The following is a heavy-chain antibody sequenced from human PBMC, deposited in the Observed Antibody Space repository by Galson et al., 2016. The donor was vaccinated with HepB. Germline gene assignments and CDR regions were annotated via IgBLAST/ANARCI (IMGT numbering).Heavy chain of an antibody. CDR2: MSASGGIT. CDR1: GFVFSNFG. Sequence: SLRLSCAASGFVFSNFGLSWVRQAPGKGLEWVSTMSASGGITYYVDSVKGRFTISRDNSKNTLYLQVSSLGAEDTAVYYCAKDYSRAMVPLGFWGQGTLLTVSS. D-gene: IGHD5-18*01. J-gene: IGHJ4*02. CDR3: AKDYSRAMVPLGF. V-gene: IGHV3-23*01.